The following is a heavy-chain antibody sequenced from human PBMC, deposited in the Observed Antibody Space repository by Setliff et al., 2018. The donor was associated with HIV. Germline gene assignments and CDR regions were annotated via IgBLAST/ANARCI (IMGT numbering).Heavy chain of an antibody. J-gene: IGHJ3*02. D-gene: IGHD3-3*01. V-gene: IGHV4-4*09. CDR1: GGSMNSYY. CDR3: ARHSDFWSEDAFDI. Sequence: SETLSLTCTVSGGSMNSYYWSWIRQPPGKGLEWIGYIYTSGSTKYNPSLMSRVTILVDPSKNQFSLRLSSVTAADTAVYYCARHSDFWSEDAFDIWGQGTMVTVSS. CDR2: IYTSGST.